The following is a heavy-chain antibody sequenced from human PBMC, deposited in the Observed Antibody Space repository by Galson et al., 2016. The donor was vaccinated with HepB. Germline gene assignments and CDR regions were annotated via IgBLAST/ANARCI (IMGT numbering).Heavy chain of an antibody. J-gene: IGHJ5*02. CDR3: ATERGSSGAAAWFDP. D-gene: IGHD6-6*01. CDR2: LPNDGGNK. V-gene: IGHV3-30-3*01. Sequence: SLRLSCAASGFSLKSFHMHWVRQAPGKGLQWVALLPNDGGNKQYADSVKGRFTISRDRSDNTMHLQMNSLRVEDTAIYYCATERGSSGAAAWFDPWGQGTLVTVSS. CDR1: GFSLKSFH.